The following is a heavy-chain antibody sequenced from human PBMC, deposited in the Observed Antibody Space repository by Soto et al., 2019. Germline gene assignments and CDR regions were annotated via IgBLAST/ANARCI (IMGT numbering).Heavy chain of an antibody. CDR1: GFSFGDYA. Sequence: EVQLVESGGDLVQPGRSLRLSCAASGFSFGDYAMHWVRQAPGKGLEWVSGISWKSASIGYADSVKGRFTISRDNAKKSLYLQMNNLRAGDTALYYCAKSTGGTANGLDVWGQGTAVTVSS. J-gene: IGHJ6*02. V-gene: IGHV3-9*01. CDR2: ISWKSASI. D-gene: IGHD2-8*02. CDR3: AKSTGGTANGLDV.